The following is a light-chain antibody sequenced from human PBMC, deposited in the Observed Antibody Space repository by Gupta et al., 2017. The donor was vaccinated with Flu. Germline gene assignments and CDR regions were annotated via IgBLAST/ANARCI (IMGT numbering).Light chain of an antibody. CDR1: QSISGW. J-gene: IGKJ2*02. CDR3: QQYNSYSEGT. Sequence: DRVSITCRASQSISGWLAWYQQKPGKAPKLLSYKASTLETGVPSRFSGSGSGTEFTLTISSLQPDDFATYYCQQYNSYSEGTFGQGTKLEIK. CDR2: KAS. V-gene: IGKV1-5*03.